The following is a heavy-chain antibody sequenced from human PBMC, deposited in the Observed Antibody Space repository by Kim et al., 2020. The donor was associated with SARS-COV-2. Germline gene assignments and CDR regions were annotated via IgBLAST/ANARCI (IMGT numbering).Heavy chain of an antibody. CDR3: ARGYCSGGSCSYYDFDY. CDR1: GFTFSSYD. D-gene: IGHD2-15*01. CDR2: IGTAGDT. V-gene: IGHV3-13*01. J-gene: IGHJ4*02. Sequence: GGSLRLSCAASGFTFSSYDMHWVRQATGKGLELVSAIGTAGDTYYPGSVKGRFTISRENAKNSLYLQMNSLRAGDTAVYYCARGYCSGGSCSYYDFDYWGQGTLVTVSS.